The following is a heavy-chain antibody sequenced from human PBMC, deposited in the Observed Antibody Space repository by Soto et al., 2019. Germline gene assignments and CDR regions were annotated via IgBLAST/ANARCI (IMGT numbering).Heavy chain of an antibody. Sequence: QLQLQESGPGLVKPSETLSLTCTVSGGSISSSSYYWGWIRQPPGKGLEWIGSIYYSGSTYYNPSLQSRVTISVDTSNNQFALKLSSVTAADTAVYYCARPEYCSSTSCYAFDIWGQGTMVTVSS. CDR3: ARPEYCSSTSCYAFDI. CDR2: IYYSGST. V-gene: IGHV4-39*01. J-gene: IGHJ3*02. CDR1: GGSISSSSYY. D-gene: IGHD2-2*01.